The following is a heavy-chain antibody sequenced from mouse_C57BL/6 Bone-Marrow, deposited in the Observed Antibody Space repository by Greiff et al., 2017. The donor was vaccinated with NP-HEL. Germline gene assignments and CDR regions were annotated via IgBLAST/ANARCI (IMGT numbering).Heavy chain of an antibody. CDR2: IDPEDGET. CDR1: GFNITDYY. D-gene: IGHD1-1*02. Sequence: VQLKQSGAELVKPGASVKLSCTASGFNITDYYMHWVKQRTEQGLEWIGRIDPEDGETKYAPKFQGKATITADTSSNTAYLQLSSLTSEDTAVYYCARLELGTLYAMDYWGQGTSVTVSS. CDR3: ARLELGTLYAMDY. J-gene: IGHJ4*01. V-gene: IGHV14-2*01.